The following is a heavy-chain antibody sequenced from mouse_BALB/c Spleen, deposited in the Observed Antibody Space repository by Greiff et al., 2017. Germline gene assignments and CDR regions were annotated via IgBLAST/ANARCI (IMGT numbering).Heavy chain of an antibody. CDR2: INPDSSTI. V-gene: IGHV4-1*02. CDR3: ARPEDGYSYAMDY. D-gene: IGHD2-3*01. J-gene: IGHJ4*01. Sequence: EVMLVESGGGLVQPGGSLKLSCAASGFAFSRYWMSWVRQAPGKGLEWIGEINPDSSTINYTPSRKDKFIISRDNAKNTLYLQMSKVRSEDTDLYDIARPEDGYSYAMDYWGQGTSVTVSS. CDR1: GFAFSRYW.